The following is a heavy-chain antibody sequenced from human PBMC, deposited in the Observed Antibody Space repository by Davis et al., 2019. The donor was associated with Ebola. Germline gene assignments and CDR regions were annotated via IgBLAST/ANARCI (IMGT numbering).Heavy chain of an antibody. D-gene: IGHD6-13*01. V-gene: IGHV4-39*01. Sequence: SDTLSLPCTVLASPISTTSYYWGWIRHPPGKRLEWIGTIYYSGSTYYNPSLKSRVTISVDTSKNQVSLKLSSVTAADTAVYYCARYPGMAAAGTGYYYGMDVWGQGTTVTVSS. CDR2: IYYSGST. CDR3: ARYPGMAAAGTGYYYGMDV. CDR1: ASPISTTSYY. J-gene: IGHJ6*02.